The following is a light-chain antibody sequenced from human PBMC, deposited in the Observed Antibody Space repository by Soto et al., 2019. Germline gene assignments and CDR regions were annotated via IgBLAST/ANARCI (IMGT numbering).Light chain of an antibody. CDR3: QQYNKWPIT. CDR2: GAS. V-gene: IGKV3-11*01. J-gene: IGKJ5*01. Sequence: EIVLTQSPATLSLSPGERATLSCRASQSVSSYLAWYQQKPGQAPRLLIYGASNRATGIPARFSGSGYGTDFTLTISSLEPEDSAVYYCQQYNKWPITFGQGTRRAIK. CDR1: QSVSSY.